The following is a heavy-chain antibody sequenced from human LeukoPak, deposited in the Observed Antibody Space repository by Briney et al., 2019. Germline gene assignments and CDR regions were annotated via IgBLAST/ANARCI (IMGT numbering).Heavy chain of an antibody. D-gene: IGHD2-2*01. Sequence: GRSLRLSCAASGFTFSSYGMHWVRQAPGKGLEWVVVISYDGSNKYYADSVKGRFTISRDNSKNTLYLQMNSLRAEDTAVYYCAKDQIVVVPAAMYPYYYGMDVWGKGTTVTVSS. CDR1: GFTFSSYG. J-gene: IGHJ6*04. V-gene: IGHV3-30*18. CDR3: AKDQIVVVPAAMYPYYYGMDV. CDR2: ISYDGSNK.